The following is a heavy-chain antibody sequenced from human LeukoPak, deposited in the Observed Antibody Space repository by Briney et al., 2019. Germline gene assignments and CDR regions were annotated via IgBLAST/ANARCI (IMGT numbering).Heavy chain of an antibody. V-gene: IGHV3-23*01. Sequence: GGSLRLSCAASGFTCNSYAMSWDRQAPGKGLEWVSGISGSGGSTYYADYVKGRFTISRDNSKNTLYLQMNSLTDEDTAVYYCAKKWGVGTTTLDYFDYWGQGTLVTVSS. CDR1: GFTCNSYA. CDR3: AKKWGVGTTTLDYFDY. CDR2: ISGSGGST. D-gene: IGHD1-26*01. J-gene: IGHJ4*02.